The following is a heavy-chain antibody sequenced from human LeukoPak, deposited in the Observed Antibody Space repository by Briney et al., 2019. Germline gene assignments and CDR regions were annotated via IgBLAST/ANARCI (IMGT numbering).Heavy chain of an antibody. CDR3: ARDSYDSSGYYGY. D-gene: IGHD3-22*01. Sequence: GRSLRLSCAASGFTFSSYAMHWVRQAPGKGLEWAAVISYDGSNKYYADSVKGRFTISRDNSKNTLYLQMNSLRAEDTAVYYCARDSYDSSGYYGYWGQGTLVTVSS. J-gene: IGHJ4*02. CDR2: ISYDGSNK. CDR1: GFTFSSYA. V-gene: IGHV3-30-3*01.